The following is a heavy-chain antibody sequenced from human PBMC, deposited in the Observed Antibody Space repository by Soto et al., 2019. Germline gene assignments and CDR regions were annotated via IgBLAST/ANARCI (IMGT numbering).Heavy chain of an antibody. V-gene: IGHV4-39*01. CDR3: ARHDVSYGDYAWFDP. J-gene: IGHJ5*02. CDR1: GGTIGSSSDY. CDR2: IYYSGST. Sequence: SETLCVPCTVPGGTIGSSSDYWGWIRQPPGKGLEGIGSIYYSGSTYYNPSLKSRVTISVDTSKNQFSLKLSSVTAADTAVYYCARHDVSYGDYAWFDPWGQGTLVTLSS. D-gene: IGHD4-17*01.